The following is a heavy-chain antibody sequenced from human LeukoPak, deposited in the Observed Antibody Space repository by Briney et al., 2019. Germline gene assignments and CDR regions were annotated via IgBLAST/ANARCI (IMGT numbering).Heavy chain of an antibody. J-gene: IGHJ4*02. Sequence: KPSETLSLTCTVSGGSISSYYWTWIRQPAGKGLEWIGRIYTTGSTNYNPSLNSRVTMSVDTSKKQFSLKLSSVTAADTAVYYCARQIAVAGNAGFDYWGQGTLVTVSS. D-gene: IGHD6-19*01. CDR3: ARQIAVAGNAGFDY. V-gene: IGHV4-4*07. CDR1: GGSISSYY. CDR2: IYTTGST.